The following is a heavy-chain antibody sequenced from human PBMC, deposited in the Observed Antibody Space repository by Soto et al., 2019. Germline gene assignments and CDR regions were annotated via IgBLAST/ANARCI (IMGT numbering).Heavy chain of an antibody. CDR3: ATPHDYDASLDS. V-gene: IGHV1-3*01. D-gene: IGHD3-22*01. CDR1: GYTFTRYN. J-gene: IGHJ4*02. Sequence: QVQFVQSGAEVKKPGASVKVSCKTPGYTFTRYNIHWVRQAPGQRLEWMGWINVGNGNTRYSQKSQGRLTLTRDTPGNTAYLELTSLISEDTAVYYCATPHDYDASLDSWGQGTLVTVSS. CDR2: INVGNGNT.